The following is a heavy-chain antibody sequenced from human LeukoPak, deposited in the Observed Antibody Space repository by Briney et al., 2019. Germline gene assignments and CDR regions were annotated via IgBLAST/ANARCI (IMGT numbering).Heavy chain of an antibody. CDR3: ARDGRLRGLMAPFDY. V-gene: IGHV4-39*07. Sequence: PSETLSLTCTVSGDSISSSSYYWGWILQPPGKGLEWIGSIYYSGSTYYNPSLKSRVTISVDTSKNQFSLKVSSVTAADTAVYYCARDGRLRGLMAPFDYWAREPWSPSPQ. J-gene: IGHJ4*02. D-gene: IGHD3-10*01. CDR2: IYYSGST. CDR1: GDSISSSSYY.